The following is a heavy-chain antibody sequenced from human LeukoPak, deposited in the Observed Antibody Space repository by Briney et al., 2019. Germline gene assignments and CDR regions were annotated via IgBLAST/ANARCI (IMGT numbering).Heavy chain of an antibody. CDR3: ARDSMGAFDY. CDR1: GYFISSGYY. D-gene: IGHD1-26*01. CDR2: IYHSGST. J-gene: IGHJ4*02. Sequence: SETLSLTCTVSGYFISSGYYWGWIRQPPGKGLEWIGSIYHSGSTYYHPSLKSRVTISVDTYKNQFSLKLSSVTAADTAVYYCARDSMGAFDYWGQGTLVTVSS. V-gene: IGHV4-38-2*02.